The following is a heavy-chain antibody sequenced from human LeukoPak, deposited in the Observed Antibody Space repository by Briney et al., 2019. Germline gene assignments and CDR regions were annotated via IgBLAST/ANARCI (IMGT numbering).Heavy chain of an antibody. CDR3: ARGSSGAAFDI. CDR1: GFTFSNYW. D-gene: IGHD6-6*01. V-gene: IGHV3-7*01. J-gene: IGHJ3*02. Sequence: PGGSLRLSCAASGFTFSNYWMSWVRQAPGKGLEWAANIKQDGSEKYYVDSVKGRFTISRDNAKNSLYLQMNSLRAEDTAVYYCARGSSGAAFDIWGQGTMVTVSS. CDR2: IKQDGSEK.